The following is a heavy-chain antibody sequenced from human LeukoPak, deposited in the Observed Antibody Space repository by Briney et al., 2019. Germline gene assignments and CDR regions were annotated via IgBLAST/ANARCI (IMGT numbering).Heavy chain of an antibody. D-gene: IGHD2-15*01. CDR2: IYYSGST. V-gene: IGHV4-59*01. Sequence: SETLSLTCTVSGGSISSYYWSWIRQAPGKGLEWIGDIYYSGSTNYNPSLKSRVTISVDTSKNQFSLKLSSVTAADTAVYYCASQPRYCSGGSCSDAFDIWGQGTMVTVSS. CDR3: ASQPRYCSGGSCSDAFDI. J-gene: IGHJ3*02. CDR1: GGSISSYY.